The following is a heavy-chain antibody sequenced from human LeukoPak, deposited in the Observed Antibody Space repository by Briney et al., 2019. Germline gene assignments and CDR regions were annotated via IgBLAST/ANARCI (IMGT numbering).Heavy chain of an antibody. J-gene: IGHJ4*02. D-gene: IGHD3-3*01. CDR3: ARACSLPNYDFWSGFPDY. CDR1: GFTFSSYA. V-gene: IGHV3-64*01. Sequence: PGGSLRLSCAASGFTFSSYAMHWVRQAPGKGLEYVSAISSNGGSTYYANSVKGRFTISRDNSKNTLYLQMGSLRAEDMAVYYCARACSLPNYDFWSGFPDYWGQGTLVTASS. CDR2: ISSNGGST.